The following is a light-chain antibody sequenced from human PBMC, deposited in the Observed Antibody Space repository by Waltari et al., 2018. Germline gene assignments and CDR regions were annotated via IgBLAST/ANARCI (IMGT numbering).Light chain of an antibody. CDR3: QKYNSSPWT. J-gene: IGKJ1*01. Sequence: VIVTQSPATLSLSPGERATLSCRASQSVNSYLAWYQQKPGQAPRLLIYGASSRATGIPDRFSGSGSGTEFILTISSLEPEDFAVYYCQKYNSSPWTFGQGTKVEIK. CDR2: GAS. V-gene: IGKV3-20*01. CDR1: QSVNSY.